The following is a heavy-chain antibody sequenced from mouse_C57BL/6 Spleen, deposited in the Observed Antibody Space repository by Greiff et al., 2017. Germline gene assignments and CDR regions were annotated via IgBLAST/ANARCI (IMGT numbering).Heavy chain of an antibody. Sequence: QVQLQQPGAELVKPGASVKLSCKASGYTFTSYWMHWVKQRPGQGLEWIGMIHPNSGSTNYNEKFKSKATLTVDKSSSTAYMQLSSLTSEDSAVYYCARWGGNYVYYAMDYWGQGTSVTVSS. V-gene: IGHV1-64*01. CDR3: ARWGGNYVYYAMDY. D-gene: IGHD2-1*01. CDR2: IHPNSGST. J-gene: IGHJ4*01. CDR1: GYTFTSYW.